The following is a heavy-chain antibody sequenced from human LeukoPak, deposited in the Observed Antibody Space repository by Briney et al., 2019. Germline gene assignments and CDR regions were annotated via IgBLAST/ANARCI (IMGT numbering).Heavy chain of an antibody. CDR3: ARYYDATKDYYYYYMDV. V-gene: IGHV4-38-2*01. Sequence: KASETLSLTCAVSGYSISSGYYWGWIRQPPGKGLEWIGSIYHSGSTYYNPSLKSRVTISVDTSKNQFSLKLSSVTAADTAVYYCARYYDATKDYYYYYMDVWGKGTTVTVSS. J-gene: IGHJ6*03. CDR1: GYSISSGYY. CDR2: IYHSGST. D-gene: IGHD3-3*01.